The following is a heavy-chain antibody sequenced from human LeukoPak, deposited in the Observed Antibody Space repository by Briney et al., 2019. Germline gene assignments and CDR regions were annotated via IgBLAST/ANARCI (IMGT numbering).Heavy chain of an antibody. Sequence: GGSLRLSCAASGFTFSSYGMHWVRQAPGKGLEWVAVIWYGGSNKYYADSVKGRFTISRDNSKNTLYLQMNSLRAEDTAVYYCAKDNRPVSSSGLDYWGQGTLVTVSS. CDR3: AKDNRPVSSSGLDY. J-gene: IGHJ4*02. V-gene: IGHV3-30*02. CDR1: GFTFSSYG. D-gene: IGHD6-6*01. CDR2: IWYGGSNK.